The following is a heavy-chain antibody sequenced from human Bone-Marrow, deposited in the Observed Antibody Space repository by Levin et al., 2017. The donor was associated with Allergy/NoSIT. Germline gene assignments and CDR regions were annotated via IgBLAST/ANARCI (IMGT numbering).Heavy chain of an antibody. D-gene: IGHD6-13*01. V-gene: IGHV4-38-2*02. CDR2: IYHSGST. J-gene: IGHJ6*02. Sequence: PSETLSLTCAVSGSSISSGYYWGWIRQPPGKGLEWIGSIYHSGSTYYNPSLKSRVTISVDTSKNQFSLKLSSVTAADTAVYYWARDLAAATRRRSYYYYGMDVWGQGTTVTVSS. CDR1: GSSISSGYY. CDR3: ARDLAAATRRRSYYYYGMDV.